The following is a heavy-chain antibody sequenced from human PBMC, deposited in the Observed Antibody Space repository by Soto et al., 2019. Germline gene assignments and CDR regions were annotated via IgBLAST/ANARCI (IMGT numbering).Heavy chain of an antibody. CDR3: ATVMGRAGRDNWYFDL. Sequence: ASVKVSCKVSGYTLTELSMHWVRQAPGKGLEWMGGFDPEDGETIYAQKFQGRVTMTEDTSTDTAYMELSSLRSEDTAVYYCATVMGRAGRDNWYFDLWGRGTLVTVSS. D-gene: IGHD2-8*01. CDR2: FDPEDGET. V-gene: IGHV1-24*01. CDR1: GYTLTELS. J-gene: IGHJ2*01.